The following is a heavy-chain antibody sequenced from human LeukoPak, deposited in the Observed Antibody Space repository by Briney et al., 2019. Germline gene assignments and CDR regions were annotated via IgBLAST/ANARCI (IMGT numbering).Heavy chain of an antibody. CDR2: INPSGSVK. D-gene: IGHD2-15*01. CDR1: GLTFSSYG. Sequence: GGSLRLSCAASGLTFSSYGMHWARQAPGKGLEWVASINPSGSVKYYVNSVKGRFTISRDNAKNSLYLQMSNLRAEDTAVYFCARGGGLDVWGQGATVTVSS. V-gene: IGHV3-7*03. J-gene: IGHJ6*02. CDR3: ARGGGLDV.